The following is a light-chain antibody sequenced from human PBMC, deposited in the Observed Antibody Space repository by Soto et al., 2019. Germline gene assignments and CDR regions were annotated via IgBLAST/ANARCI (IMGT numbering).Light chain of an antibody. CDR3: HPGNNWPLT. V-gene: IGKV3-15*01. Sequence: ELVMKQSPATLSVSPGGGVILSCSASQGIGATIAWYQHKAGQTPRHLIYYTSTSGTGVYARISYCRSGPEFTLTISSMQSEDFAIYYCHPGNNWPLTFGGGTKGDIK. J-gene: IGKJ4*02. CDR2: YTS. CDR1: QGIGAT.